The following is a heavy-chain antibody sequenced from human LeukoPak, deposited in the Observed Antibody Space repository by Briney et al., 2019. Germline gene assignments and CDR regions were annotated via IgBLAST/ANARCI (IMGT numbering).Heavy chain of an antibody. CDR3: ASLRSSGWSDFDY. J-gene: IGHJ4*02. V-gene: IGHV4-59*08. Sequence: PSETLSLTCTVAGGSISSYYWSWIRQPPGKGLEWIGYIYYSGSTNYNPSLKSRVTISVDTSKNQFSLKLSSVTAADTAVYYCASLRSSGWSDFDYWGQGTLVTVSS. CDR2: IYYSGST. CDR1: GGSISSYY. D-gene: IGHD6-19*01.